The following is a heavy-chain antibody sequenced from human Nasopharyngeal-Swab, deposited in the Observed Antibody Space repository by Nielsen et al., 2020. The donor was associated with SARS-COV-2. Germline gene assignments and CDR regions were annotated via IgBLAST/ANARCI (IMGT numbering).Heavy chain of an antibody. CDR3: ARQTHSGSYYESV. CDR2: IYYSGST. Sequence: SETLSLTCTVSGGSISSSSYYWGWIRQPPGKGLEWIGSIYYSGSTYYNTSLKSRVTISVDTSKNQFSLKLSSVTAADTAVYYCARQTHSGSYYESVWGQGTLVTVSS. D-gene: IGHD1-26*01. CDR1: GGSISSSSYY. J-gene: IGHJ4*02. V-gene: IGHV4-39*01.